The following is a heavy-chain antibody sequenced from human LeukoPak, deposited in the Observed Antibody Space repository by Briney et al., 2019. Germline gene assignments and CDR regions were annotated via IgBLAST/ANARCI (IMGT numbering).Heavy chain of an antibody. CDR2: INPNSGGT. V-gene: IGHV1-2*02. J-gene: IGHJ3*02. CDR1: GYTFTGYY. Sequence: ASVKVSCKASGYTFTGYYMHWVRQAPGQGLEWMGWINPNSGGTNYAQKLQGRVTMTTDTSTSTAYMELRSLRSDDTAVYYCARGKIYVLGAFDIWGQGTMVTVSS. D-gene: IGHD3-16*01. CDR3: ARGKIYVLGAFDI.